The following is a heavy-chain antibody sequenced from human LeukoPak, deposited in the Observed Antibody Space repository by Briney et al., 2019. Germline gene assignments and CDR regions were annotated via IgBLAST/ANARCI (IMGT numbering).Heavy chain of an antibody. CDR3: ARDDGVAVPAAIADY. CDR2: ISSSGSTI. J-gene: IGHJ4*02. V-gene: IGHV3-11*01. Sequence: GGSLRLSCAASGFTFSDYYMSWIRQAPGKGLEWVSYISSSGSTIYYADSAKGRFTISRDNAKNSLYLQMNSLRAEDTAVYCCARDDGVAVPAAIADYWGQGTLVTVSS. CDR1: GFTFSDYY. D-gene: IGHD2-2*01.